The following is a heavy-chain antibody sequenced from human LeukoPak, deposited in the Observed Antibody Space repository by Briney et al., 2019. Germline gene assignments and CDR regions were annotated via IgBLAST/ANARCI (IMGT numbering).Heavy chain of an antibody. CDR1: GFTFSSYA. V-gene: IGHV3-23*01. Sequence: GGSLRLSCAASGFTFSSYAMSWVRQAPWKGLEWVSAISGSGGSTYYADSVKGRFTISRDNAKNSLYLQMNSLRAEDTAVYYCARDRDRIAVAGTAFDIWGQGTMVTVSS. J-gene: IGHJ3*02. D-gene: IGHD6-19*01. CDR2: ISGSGGST. CDR3: ARDRDRIAVAGTAFDI.